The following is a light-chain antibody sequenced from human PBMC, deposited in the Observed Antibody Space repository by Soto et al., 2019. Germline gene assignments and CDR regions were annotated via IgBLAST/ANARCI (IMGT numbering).Light chain of an antibody. V-gene: IGLV2-14*01. CDR1: SSDVGGYNY. CDR2: EVS. CDR3: SSYTGSSTPYV. J-gene: IGLJ1*01. Sequence: QSALTQPASVSGSPGQSITISCTGTSSDVGGYNYVSWYQQHPGKAPKLMIYEVSNRPSGVSNRFSGSKSGNTASLTISGLQAEDEADYYCSSYTGSSTPYVFGTETKLTVL.